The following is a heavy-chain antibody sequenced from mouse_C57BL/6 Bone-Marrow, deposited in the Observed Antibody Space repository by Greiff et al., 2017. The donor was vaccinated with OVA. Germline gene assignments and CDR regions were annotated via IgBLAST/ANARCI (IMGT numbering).Heavy chain of an antibody. CDR2: IYPGSGST. D-gene: IGHD1-1*01. Sequence: QVQLQQPGAELVKPGASVKMSCKASGYTFTSYWITWVQQRPGQGLEWIGDIYPGSGSTNYNEKFKSKATLTEDTASSTSYMQRSSLTSDDAAVYYCGLGLRYAMDYWGQGTSVTVSA. V-gene: IGHV1-55*01. J-gene: IGHJ4*01. CDR3: GLGLRYAMDY. CDR1: GYTFTSYW.